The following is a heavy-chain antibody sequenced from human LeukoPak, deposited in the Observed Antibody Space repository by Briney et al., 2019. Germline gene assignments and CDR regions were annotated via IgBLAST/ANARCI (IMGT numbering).Heavy chain of an antibody. J-gene: IGHJ4*02. CDR1: GYTFTGYY. V-gene: IGHV1-2*04. CDR3: ARGTGDIVVVPAASEDLDY. D-gene: IGHD2-2*01. Sequence: ASVKVSCKASGYTFTGYYMHWVRQAPGQGLEWMGWINPNSGGTNYAQKIQGWVTMTRDTSISTAYMELSRLRSDDTAVYYCARGTGDIVVVPAASEDLDYWGQGTLVTVSS. CDR2: INPNSGGT.